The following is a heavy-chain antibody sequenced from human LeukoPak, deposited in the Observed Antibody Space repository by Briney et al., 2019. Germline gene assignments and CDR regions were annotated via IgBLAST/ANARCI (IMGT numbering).Heavy chain of an antibody. V-gene: IGHV3-15*01. D-gene: IGHD3-3*01. J-gene: IGHJ5*02. CDR1: GFIFSNYW. CDR3: TTPLEWPLLGFDP. Sequence: PGGSLRLSCAASGFIFSNYWMGWVRQAPGKGLEWVGRIKSKTDGGTTDYAAPVKGRFTISRDDSKNTLYLQMNSLKTEDTAVYYCTTPLEWPLLGFDPWGQGTLVTVSS. CDR2: IKSKTDGGTT.